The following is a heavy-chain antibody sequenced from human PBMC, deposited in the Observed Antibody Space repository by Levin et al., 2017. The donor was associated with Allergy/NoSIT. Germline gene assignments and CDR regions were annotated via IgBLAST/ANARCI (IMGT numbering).Heavy chain of an antibody. CDR2: INHRGST. V-gene: IGHV4-34*01. Sequence: SETLSLTCDVFGGSFSGYYWHWIRQPPGKGLEWIGEINHRGSTNYNPSLKSRVTISVDTSNKQFSLQLNSVTAAATAVYYCPREGRIRWYQLPGTPFDDWGQGTLVTVSS. CDR3: PREGRIRWYQLPGTPFDD. J-gene: IGHJ4*02. CDR1: GGSFSGYY. D-gene: IGHD2-2*01.